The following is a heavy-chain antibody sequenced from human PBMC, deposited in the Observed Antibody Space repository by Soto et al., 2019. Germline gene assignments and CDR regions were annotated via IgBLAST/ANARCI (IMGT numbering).Heavy chain of an antibody. CDR1: GAAISGYY. J-gene: IGHJ5*02. Sequence: TRCLTCSVSGAAISGYYWTWIRQSAGKGLESIGSIYSSGGTKYTPSLKSPATTSLDTSKNQFSLRLTSLTAADTAVYYCARGQRFSDSFDPWGQGTLVTVSS. CDR3: ARGQRFSDSFDP. V-gene: IGHV4-4*07. D-gene: IGHD3-3*01. CDR2: IYSSGGT.